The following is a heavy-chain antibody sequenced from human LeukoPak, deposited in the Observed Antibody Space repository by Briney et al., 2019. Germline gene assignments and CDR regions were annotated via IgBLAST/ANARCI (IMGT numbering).Heavy chain of an antibody. J-gene: IGHJ4*02. D-gene: IGHD3-22*01. V-gene: IGHV4-59*01. Sequence: PSETLSLTCTVSGGSISSYYWSWIRQPPGKGLEWIGYIYYSGSTNYNPSLKSRATISVDTSKNQFSLKLSSVTAADTAVYYCARSSGHYYDSSGPVDYWGQGTLVTVSS. CDR2: IYYSGST. CDR3: ARSSGHYYDSSGPVDY. CDR1: GGSISSYY.